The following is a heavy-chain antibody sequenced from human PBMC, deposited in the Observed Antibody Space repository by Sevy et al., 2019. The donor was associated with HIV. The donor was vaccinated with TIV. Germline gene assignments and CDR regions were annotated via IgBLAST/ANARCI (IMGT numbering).Heavy chain of an antibody. J-gene: IGHJ4*02. Sequence: GGSLRLSCAASGFTFEDYGMSWVRQVPGKGPEWVSGINRNGGSTSYADSVKGRFTISRDNAKNSLFLQMKGLRAEDTALYYCARDPPSYYDYRTGYHDSWGQGARVTVSS. CDR3: ARDPPSYYDYRTGYHDS. V-gene: IGHV3-20*04. CDR1: GFTFEDYG. D-gene: IGHD3-3*01. CDR2: INRNGGST.